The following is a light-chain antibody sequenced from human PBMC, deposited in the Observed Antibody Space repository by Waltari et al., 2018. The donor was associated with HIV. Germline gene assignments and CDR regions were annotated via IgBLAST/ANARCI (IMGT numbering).Light chain of an antibody. CDR2: AAS. V-gene: IGKV1-27*01. CDR3: QKYNSAPPFT. CDR1: LGISTY. Sequence: DIQITQSPSSLSASVGDRVTITCLAGLGISTYLAWYQQKPGKVPKLLIYAASTLQAGVPSRFSGSGFGTDFTLTISSLQPEDVATYFCQKYNSAPPFTFGPGTKVDIK. J-gene: IGKJ3*01.